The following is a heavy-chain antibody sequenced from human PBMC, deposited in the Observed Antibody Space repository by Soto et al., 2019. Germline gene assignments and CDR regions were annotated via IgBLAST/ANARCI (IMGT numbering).Heavy chain of an antibody. CDR3: ARGYYTSWYWFDR. CDR2: IYYSGST. V-gene: IGHV4-61*08. D-gene: IGHD6-13*01. J-gene: IGHJ2*01. Sequence: QVQLQESGPGLVKPSETLSLTCAVSVSGGSVSTGVHYWSWIRQPPGKGLEWIGYIYYSGSTNYNPSLKSRVTISVDTSKNQFSLKLTSVTAADTAVYYCARGYYTSWYWFDRWGRGTLVTVSS. CDR1: GGSVSTGVHY.